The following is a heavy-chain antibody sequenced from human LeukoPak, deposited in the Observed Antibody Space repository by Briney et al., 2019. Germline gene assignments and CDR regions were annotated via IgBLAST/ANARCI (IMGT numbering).Heavy chain of an antibody. CDR1: GGSISSYY. V-gene: IGHV4-59*08. CDR2: IYYSGST. D-gene: IGHD3-10*01. J-gene: IGHJ6*02. Sequence: SETLSLTCTVSGGSISSYYWSWIRQPPGKGLEWIGYIYYSGSTNYNPSLKSRVTISVDTSKNQFSLKLSSVTAADTAVYYCARHALRYYGSGSSTDVWGRGTTVTVSS. CDR3: ARHALRYYGSGSSTDV.